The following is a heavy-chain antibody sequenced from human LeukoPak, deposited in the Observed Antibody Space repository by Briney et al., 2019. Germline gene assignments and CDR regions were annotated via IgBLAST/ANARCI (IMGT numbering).Heavy chain of an antibody. Sequence: PSETLSLTCTVSGGSISSGSYYWGWIRQPPGKGLEWIGSIYYSGSTYYNPSLKSRVTISVDTSKNQFSLKLSSVTAADTAVYYCARHVVNDILTGYNYWYFDLWGRGTLVTVSS. CDR2: IYYSGST. CDR1: GGSISSGSYY. V-gene: IGHV4-39*01. CDR3: ARHVVNDILTGYNYWYFDL. J-gene: IGHJ2*01. D-gene: IGHD3-9*01.